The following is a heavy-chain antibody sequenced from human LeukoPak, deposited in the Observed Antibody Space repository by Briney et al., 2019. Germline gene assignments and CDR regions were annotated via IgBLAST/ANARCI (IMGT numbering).Heavy chain of an antibody. CDR1: GFTVSSNY. V-gene: IGHV3-66*01. CDR3: ARDITMVRGADY. J-gene: IGHJ4*02. D-gene: IGHD3-10*01. CDR2: IYSGGST. Sequence: GGSLRLSCAASGFTVSSNYMSWVRQAPGKGLEWVSVIYSGGSTYYADSVKGRFTISRDNSKNTLYLQMNSLRAEDTAVYYCARDITMVRGADYWGQGTLVTVSS.